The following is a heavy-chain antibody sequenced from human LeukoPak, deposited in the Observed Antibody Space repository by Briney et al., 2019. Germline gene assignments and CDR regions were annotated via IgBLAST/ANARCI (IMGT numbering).Heavy chain of an antibody. J-gene: IGHJ4*02. Sequence: GRSLRLSCAASGFTFSSYGMPWVRQAPGKGLEWVAVISYDGSNKYYADSVKGRFTISRDNSKNTLYLQMNSLRAEDTAVYYCAKDATRSRYYYGSGSYLDYWGQGTLVTVSS. D-gene: IGHD3-10*01. CDR1: GFTFSSYG. CDR2: ISYDGSNK. V-gene: IGHV3-30*18. CDR3: AKDATRSRYYYGSGSYLDY.